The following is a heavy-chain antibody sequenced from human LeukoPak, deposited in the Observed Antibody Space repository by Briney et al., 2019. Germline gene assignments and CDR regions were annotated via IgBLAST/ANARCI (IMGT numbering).Heavy chain of an antibody. CDR1: RFIFSSYA. Sequence: PGGSLRLSCAASRFIFSSYAMHWVRQAPGKGLEWVAVLSYDGSDKYYADSVKGRFSISRDNAKNSLYLQMNSLRAEDTAVYYCASSSWYTFDYWGQGTLVTVSS. J-gene: IGHJ4*02. D-gene: IGHD6-13*01. CDR2: LSYDGSDK. V-gene: IGHV3-30*04. CDR3: ASSSWYTFDY.